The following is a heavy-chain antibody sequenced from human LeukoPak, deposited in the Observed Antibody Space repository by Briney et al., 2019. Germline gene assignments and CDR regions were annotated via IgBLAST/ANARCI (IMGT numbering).Heavy chain of an antibody. CDR3: ARGYSSSWYPGGGFDP. CDR1: GGSISGSSYY. CDR2: IYYSGST. V-gene: IGHV4-39*02. J-gene: IGHJ5*02. Sequence: SETLSLTCTVSGGSISGSSYYWGWIRQPPGKGLEWIGSIYYSGSTYYNPSLKSRVTISVDTSKNQFSLKLNSVTATDTAVYYCARGYSSSWYPGGGFDPWGQGTLVTVSS. D-gene: IGHD6-13*01.